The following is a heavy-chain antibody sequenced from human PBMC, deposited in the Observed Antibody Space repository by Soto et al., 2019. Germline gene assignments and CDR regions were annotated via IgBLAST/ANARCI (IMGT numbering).Heavy chain of an antibody. CDR3: ARDRSGSYAY. CDR2: ISYDGSDK. CDR1: GFTFSSYG. J-gene: IGHJ4*02. D-gene: IGHD1-26*01. V-gene: IGHV3-30*03. Sequence: QVQLVESGGGVVQPGRSLRLSCAASGFTFSSYGMHWVRQAPGKGLEWVAVISYDGSDKYYADSVKGRFTISRDSSKNTLYLQMNSLRAEDTAVYYCARDRSGSYAYWGQRTLVTVSS.